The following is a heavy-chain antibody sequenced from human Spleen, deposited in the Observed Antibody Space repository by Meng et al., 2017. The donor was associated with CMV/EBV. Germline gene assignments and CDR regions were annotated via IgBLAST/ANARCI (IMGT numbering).Heavy chain of an antibody. CDR3: ARDPLSRGSHDY. CDR2: IYYSGST. CDR1: GGSISRGDYY. Sequence: QVQLQESGPGLVKPSXXLSFTRTVSGGSISRGDYYWSWIRQPPGKGLEWIGYIYYSGSTYYNPSLKSRVTISVDTSKNQFSLKLSSVTAADTAVYYCARDPLSRGSHDYWGQGTLGTVST. J-gene: IGHJ4*02. V-gene: IGHV4-30-4*08. D-gene: IGHD6-19*01.